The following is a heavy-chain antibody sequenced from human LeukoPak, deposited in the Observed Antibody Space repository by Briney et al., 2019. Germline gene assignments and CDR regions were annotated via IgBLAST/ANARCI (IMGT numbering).Heavy chain of an antibody. CDR3: ARDGPLAVAYFDY. CDR2: INHSGST. J-gene: IGHJ4*02. V-gene: IGHV4-34*01. CDR1: GGSFSGYY. D-gene: IGHD6-19*01. Sequence: PSETLSLTCAVYGGSFSGYYWSWIRQPPGKGLEWIGEINHSGSTNYNLSLKSRVTISVDTSKNQFSLKLSSVTAADTAVYYCARDGPLAVAYFDYWGQGTLVTVSS.